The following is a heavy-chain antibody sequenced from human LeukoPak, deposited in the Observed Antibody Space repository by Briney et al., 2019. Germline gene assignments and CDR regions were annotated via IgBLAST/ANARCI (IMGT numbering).Heavy chain of an antibody. CDR3: ATDPYYYGSGCYYNKSGWFDP. J-gene: IGHJ5*02. CDR1: GYTLTELS. V-gene: IGHV1-24*01. Sequence: ASVKVSCKVSGYTLTELSMHWVRQAPGKGLEWMGGFDPEDGETIYAQKFQGRVTMTEDTSTDTAYMELSSLRSEDTAVYYCATDPYYYGSGCYYNKSGWFDPWGQGTLVTVSS. CDR2: FDPEDGET. D-gene: IGHD3-10*01.